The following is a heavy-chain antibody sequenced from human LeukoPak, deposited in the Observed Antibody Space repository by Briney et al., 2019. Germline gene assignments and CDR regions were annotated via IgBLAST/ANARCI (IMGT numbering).Heavy chain of an antibody. CDR3: ASYLTTIPSGMDV. CDR1: GFTFSRYW. CDR2: ISTDGSST. D-gene: IGHD1-1*01. V-gene: IGHV3-74*01. Sequence: GGSLRLSCAASGFTFSRYWMHWLRQPPGKGMVWVSRISTDGSSTSYAATVKGRFTISRDNGKNTLYLQMNSLRAEDTAVYYCASYLTTIPSGMDVWGQGTTVTVSS. J-gene: IGHJ6*02.